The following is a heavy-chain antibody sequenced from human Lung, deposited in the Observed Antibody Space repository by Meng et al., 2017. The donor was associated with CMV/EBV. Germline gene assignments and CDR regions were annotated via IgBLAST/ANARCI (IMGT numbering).Heavy chain of an antibody. D-gene: IGHD3-3*01. V-gene: IGHV1-46*01. J-gene: IGHJ6*02. Sequence: ASXXVSXKASGYSFTNNYIHWVRQAPGQGLEWMGTINPSGGTTRYTQKFQGRVTMTRDTSTATVHMEVSSLRSEDTAVYYCARDPYYDFWDGYYAAYYYFGLDDXGQGXRVTVSS. CDR2: INPSGGTT. CDR3: ARDPYYDFWDGYYAAYYYFGLDD. CDR1: GYSFTNNY.